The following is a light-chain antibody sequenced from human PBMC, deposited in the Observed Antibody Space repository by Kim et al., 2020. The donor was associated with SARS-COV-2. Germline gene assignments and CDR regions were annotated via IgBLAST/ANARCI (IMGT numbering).Light chain of an antibody. CDR2: EAS. CDR1: QSVTTN. Sequence: LPISPGERATQSRRASQSVTTNVAWYQHKPSQAPRLLIYEASARVTGIPARFSGSGSGTHFTLTISGLESEDFAIYFCQQYHRWYTFGQGTKLEI. V-gene: IGKV3-15*01. CDR3: QQYHRWYT. J-gene: IGKJ2*01.